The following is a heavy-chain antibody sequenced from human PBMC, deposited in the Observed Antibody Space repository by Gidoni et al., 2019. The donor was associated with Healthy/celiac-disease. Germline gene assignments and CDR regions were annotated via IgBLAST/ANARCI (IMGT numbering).Heavy chain of an antibody. CDR1: AHSFTSYW. J-gene: IGHJ5*02. Sequence: EVQLVQSGAEVKKPGESLKISCKGSAHSFTSYWIGWVRQMPGKGLEWMGIIYPGDSDTRYSPSFQGQVTISADKSISTAYLQWSSLKASDTAMYYCASSRGCTNGVCYNWFDPWGQGTLVTVSS. CDR2: IYPGDSDT. CDR3: ASSRGCTNGVCYNWFDP. D-gene: IGHD2-8*01. V-gene: IGHV5-51*01.